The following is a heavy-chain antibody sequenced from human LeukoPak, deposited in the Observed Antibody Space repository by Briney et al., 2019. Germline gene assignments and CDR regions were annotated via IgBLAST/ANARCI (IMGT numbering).Heavy chain of an antibody. Sequence: SETLSLTCTVSGGSISSYYWSWIRQPPGKGLEWIGEINHSGSTYYNPSLKSRVTISVDTSKNQFSLKLSSVTAADTAVYYCARVEQWLAYYLDYWGQGTLVTVSS. V-gene: IGHV4-59*08. CDR2: INHSGST. J-gene: IGHJ4*02. CDR3: ARVEQWLAYYLDY. CDR1: GGSISSYY. D-gene: IGHD6-19*01.